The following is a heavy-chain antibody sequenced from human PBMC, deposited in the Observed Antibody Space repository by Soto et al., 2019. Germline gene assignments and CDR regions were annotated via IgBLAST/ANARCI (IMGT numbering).Heavy chain of an antibody. V-gene: IGHV3-7*02. CDR2: IKQDGSEK. J-gene: IGHJ4*02. CDR1: GFTLSSYW. CDR3: ATSRTFDH. Sequence: GGSLRLSCAASGFTLSSYWMNWVRQAPGKGLEWVANIKQDGSEKHYVDSVKGRFTISRDNAKNSLFLQMNSLRAEDTAVYYCATSRTFDHWGQGTLVTVSS.